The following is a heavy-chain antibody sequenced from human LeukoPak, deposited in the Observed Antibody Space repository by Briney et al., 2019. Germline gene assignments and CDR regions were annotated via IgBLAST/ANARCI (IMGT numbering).Heavy chain of an antibody. J-gene: IGHJ4*02. CDR1: GFTFDDYA. CDR2: ISWNSGSI. Sequence: GGSLRLSCAASGFTFDDYAMHWVRQAPGKGLVWVSGISWNSGSIGYADSVKGRFTISRDNAKNSLYLQMNSLRAEDTALYYCAKDIYYDSSAELDYWGQGTLVTVSS. V-gene: IGHV3-9*01. CDR3: AKDIYYDSSAELDY. D-gene: IGHD3-22*01.